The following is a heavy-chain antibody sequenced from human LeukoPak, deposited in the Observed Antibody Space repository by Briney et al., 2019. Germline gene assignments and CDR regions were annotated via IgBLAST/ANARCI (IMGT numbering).Heavy chain of an antibody. CDR2: INQDGSEK. J-gene: IGHJ4*02. Sequence: GGSLRLSCVASAFSFRNYWMSWVRQAPGKGLEWVANINQDGSEKYYVDSVKGRFTISRDNAKNSLYLQMNSLRAEDTAVYYCARTFSSGWRIDYWGQGTLVTVSS. CDR1: AFSFRNYW. D-gene: IGHD6-19*01. CDR3: ARTFSSGWRIDY. V-gene: IGHV3-7*01.